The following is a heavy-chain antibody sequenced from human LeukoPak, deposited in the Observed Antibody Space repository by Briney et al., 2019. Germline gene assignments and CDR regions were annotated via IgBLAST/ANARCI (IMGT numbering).Heavy chain of an antibody. CDR1: GVTFSSYV. CDR3: AKYSSDFDWLTYYYYYVMDV. D-gene: IGHD3-9*01. CDR2: ISFSRGST. J-gene: IGHJ6*02. V-gene: IGHV3-23*01. Sequence: GGSLRLSCAASGVTFSSYVMSWVRQAPGKGLEWVSAISFSRGSTYYADSVKGRFTISRDNSKNTLYLQMNSLRAEDTAVYYCAKYSSDFDWLTYYYYYVMDVWGQGTTVTVSS.